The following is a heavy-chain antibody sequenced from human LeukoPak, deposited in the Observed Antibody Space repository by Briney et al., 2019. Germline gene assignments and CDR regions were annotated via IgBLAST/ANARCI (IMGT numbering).Heavy chain of an antibody. D-gene: IGHD3-22*01. J-gene: IGHJ4*02. Sequence: PGGSLRLSCAASGSAFNSYAMSWVRQAPGKGLEWVSAISGSGGSTYYADSVKGRFTISRDNSKNTLYLQMNSLRAEDTAVYYCARPPNYYDSSGYNYWGQGTLVSVSS. CDR2: ISGSGGST. V-gene: IGHV3-23*01. CDR1: GSAFNSYA. CDR3: ARPPNYYDSSGYNY.